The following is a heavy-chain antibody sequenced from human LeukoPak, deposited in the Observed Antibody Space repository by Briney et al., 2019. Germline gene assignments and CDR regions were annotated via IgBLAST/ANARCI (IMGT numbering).Heavy chain of an antibody. Sequence: PGGSLRLSCAASGFTFSSYEMNWVRQAPGKGLEWVSYISSSGSTIYYADSVKGRFTISRDNAKNSLYLQMNSLRAEDTAVYYCARPYSSSWYGTYYFDYWGQGTLVTVSS. D-gene: IGHD6-13*01. J-gene: IGHJ4*02. CDR3: ARPYSSSWYGTYYFDY. CDR1: GFTFSSYE. CDR2: ISSSGSTI. V-gene: IGHV3-48*03.